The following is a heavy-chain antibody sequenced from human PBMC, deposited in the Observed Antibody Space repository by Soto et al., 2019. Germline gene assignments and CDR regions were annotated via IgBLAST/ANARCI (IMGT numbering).Heavy chain of an antibody. J-gene: IGHJ5*02. Sequence: GESLKISCKGSGYSFTSYWISWVRQMPGKGLEWMGRIDPSDSYTNYSPSFQGHVTISADKSISTAYLQWSSLKASDTAMYYCATIAAADNWFDPWGQGTLVTVSS. V-gene: IGHV5-10-1*01. CDR3: ATIAAADNWFDP. CDR2: IDPSDSYT. CDR1: GYSFTSYW. D-gene: IGHD6-13*01.